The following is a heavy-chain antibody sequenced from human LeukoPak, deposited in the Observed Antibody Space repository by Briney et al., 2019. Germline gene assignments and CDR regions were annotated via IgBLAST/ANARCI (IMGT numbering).Heavy chain of an antibody. V-gene: IGHV3-30*03. CDR3: ARTGLGLYSFDY. J-gene: IGHJ4*02. CDR2: ISFDANNK. Sequence: GGSLRLSCAASGFTFSTYGMHWVRQAPGKGLEWVAVISFDANNKFYADSVKGRFTISRDNAKNSVYLQMNSLRLEDTAVYYCARTGLGLYSFDYWGRGTLVTVSS. D-gene: IGHD3/OR15-3a*01. CDR1: GFTFSTYG.